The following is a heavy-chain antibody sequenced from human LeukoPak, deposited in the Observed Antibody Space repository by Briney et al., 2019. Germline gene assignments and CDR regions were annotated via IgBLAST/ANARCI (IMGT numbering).Heavy chain of an antibody. CDR2: ISDDGRRK. CDR1: GFSFISYG. CDR3: AKRPSDYGDYVSYFDY. J-gene: IGHJ4*02. Sequence: KSGGSLRLSCAASGFSFISYGMHWVRQAPGKGLEWVGVISDDGRRKDYADSVKGRFTISRDNSKDTLYLQMNSLRAEDMAVYYCAKRPSDYGDYVSYFDYWGQGTLVTVSS. V-gene: IGHV3-30*18. D-gene: IGHD4-17*01.